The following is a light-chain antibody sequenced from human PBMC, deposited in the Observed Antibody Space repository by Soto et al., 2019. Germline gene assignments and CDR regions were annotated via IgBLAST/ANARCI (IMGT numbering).Light chain of an antibody. V-gene: IGKV1-5*01. J-gene: IGKJ3*01. CDR1: QSISSW. CDR3: PQYTSHSRP. Sequence: EIEVSQTGTTLSASVGDSVTVTCRASQSISSWLAWYQQKPGKAPKLLIYDASSLESGVPSRFSGSGSGTEFTLTISSLQPDDFATYYCPQYTSHSRPFAHGTNVDI. CDR2: DAS.